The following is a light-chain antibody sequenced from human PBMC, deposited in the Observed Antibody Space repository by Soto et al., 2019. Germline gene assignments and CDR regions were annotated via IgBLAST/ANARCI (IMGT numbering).Light chain of an antibody. CDR3: QQYDDLPIT. J-gene: IGKJ5*01. V-gene: IGKV1-33*01. Sequence: DIQVTQSTSSLSASVGDRVTITCQASQDITNYLNWYQQKPGKPPKLLINDAYNLETGVPSRFSGSGSGTHFSFTINSLQPEDFATYYCQQYDDLPITFGLGTRLEN. CDR2: DAY. CDR1: QDITNY.